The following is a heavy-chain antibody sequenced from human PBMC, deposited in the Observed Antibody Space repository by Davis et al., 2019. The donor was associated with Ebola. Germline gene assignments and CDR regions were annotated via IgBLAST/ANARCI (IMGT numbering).Heavy chain of an antibody. CDR1: GGSISNSSYY. V-gene: IGHV3-48*04. CDR3: ARGAVGLDY. Sequence: PSETLSLTCTVSGGSISNSSYYWGWIRQSPGKGLEWISYISHDSSSIYYADSVKGRFTISRDNAKNSVYLQMSSLSAEDTALYYCARGAVGLDYWGQGTLVTVSS. D-gene: IGHD1-26*01. J-gene: IGHJ4*02. CDR2: ISHDSSSI.